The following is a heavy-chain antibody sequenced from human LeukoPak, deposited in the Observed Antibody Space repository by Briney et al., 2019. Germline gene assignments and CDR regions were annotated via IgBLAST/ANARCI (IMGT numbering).Heavy chain of an antibody. CDR3: GRDRGAVLYYLDN. CDR1: GFTFSSFA. V-gene: IGHV3-30*04. CDR2: ISYSGSNT. Sequence: PGRSLRLSCAASGFTFSSFAMNWVRQAPGKGLEWVAAISYSGSNTYYADSVKGRFTVSRDTSRNTLYLQMTSLRADDSVVYSCGRDRGAVLYYLDNWGPGTLVTVSS. J-gene: IGHJ4*02. D-gene: IGHD3-10*01.